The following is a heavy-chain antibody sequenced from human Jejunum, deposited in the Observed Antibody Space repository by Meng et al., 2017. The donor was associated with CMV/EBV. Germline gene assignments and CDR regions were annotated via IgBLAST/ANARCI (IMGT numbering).Heavy chain of an antibody. Sequence: FGEHFMDWVRQAPGKGLEWVGRVRNKRRSYTTEYAASVKGRFTVSRDDSKKSLYLQMNSLKTEDTAIYYCATLGYCSGTNCYTSDYWGQGTLVTVSS. V-gene: IGHV3-72*01. CDR2: VRNKRRSYTT. CDR3: ATLGYCSGTNCYTSDY. D-gene: IGHD2-2*02. CDR1: FGEHF. J-gene: IGHJ4*02.